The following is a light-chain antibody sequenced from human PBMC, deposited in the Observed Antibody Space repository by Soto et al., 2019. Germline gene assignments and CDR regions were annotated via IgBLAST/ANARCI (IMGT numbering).Light chain of an antibody. CDR2: DAS. V-gene: IGKV3-11*01. J-gene: IGKJ4*01. Sequence: EIVLTQFPATLSLSPGERATLSCRASQSVSTFLAWYQQKPGQAPRLVVYDASKSATGIPARFSGSGSGTDFTLTISSLEPEDVAVYYWQQRSSRRVTFGGGTKVEIK. CDR3: QQRSSRRVT. CDR1: QSVSTF.